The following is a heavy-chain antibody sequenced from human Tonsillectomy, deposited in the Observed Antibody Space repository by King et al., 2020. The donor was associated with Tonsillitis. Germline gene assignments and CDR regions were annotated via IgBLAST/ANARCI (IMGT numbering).Heavy chain of an antibody. J-gene: IGHJ6*03. D-gene: IGHD3-3*01. Sequence: VQLQQWGASLLKPSETLSLPCAVYGGSFSGYYWTWIRQPPGKGLEWIGEINHSGSTNYNPSLKSRVTISVDTSKSQFSLTLSSVTAADTAVYYCARGGGTIFGVIVADSYYYYMDVWGKGTTVTVSS. CDR2: INHSGST. V-gene: IGHV4-34*01. CDR1: GGSFSGYY. CDR3: ARGGGTIFGVIVADSYYYYMDV.